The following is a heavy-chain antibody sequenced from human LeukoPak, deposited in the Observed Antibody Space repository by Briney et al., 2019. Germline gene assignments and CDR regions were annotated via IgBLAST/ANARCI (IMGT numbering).Heavy chain of an antibody. Sequence: GGSLRLSCAASGFTFSSYSMNWVRQAPGKGLEWVSFISSNSSYIYYADSVKGRFTISRDSAKNSLYLQMNSLRAEDTAVYYCARDAPNCSSTSCYFNYWGQGTLVTVSS. D-gene: IGHD2-2*01. CDR3: ARDAPNCSSTSCYFNY. J-gene: IGHJ4*02. CDR2: ISSNSSYI. CDR1: GFTFSSYS. V-gene: IGHV3-21*01.